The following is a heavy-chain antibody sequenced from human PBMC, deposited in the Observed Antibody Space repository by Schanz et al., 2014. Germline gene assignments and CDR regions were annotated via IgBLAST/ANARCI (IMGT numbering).Heavy chain of an antibody. CDR2: LWHDGSKK. Sequence: VQLVQSGGGLVQPGGSLRLSCAASGFTFSSYWMHWVRQVPGKGLEWVAILWHDGSKKYYADSVKGRFTISRDNSKNTLYLQRSSLRADDTAVYYCAKAADWPVTRFDPWGQGTLVTVSS. CDR3: AKAADWPVTRFDP. V-gene: IGHV3-33*06. CDR1: GFTFSSYW. D-gene: IGHD3-9*01. J-gene: IGHJ5*02.